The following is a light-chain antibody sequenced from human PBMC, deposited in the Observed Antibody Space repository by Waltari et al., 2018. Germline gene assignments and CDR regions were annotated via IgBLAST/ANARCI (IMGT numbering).Light chain of an antibody. CDR3: GSHAGSYTLI. Sequence: QSALIQPRSVSGSPGQSVTISCTGSSSDVGGYNYVTWYQNHPGKAPKLILYNVSKRSPGLADRCSGSMAGRTASLTISGLQAEDEADYYCGSHAGSYTLIFGGGTKLTVL. CDR2: NVS. CDR1: SSDVGGYNY. V-gene: IGLV2-11*01. J-gene: IGLJ2*01.